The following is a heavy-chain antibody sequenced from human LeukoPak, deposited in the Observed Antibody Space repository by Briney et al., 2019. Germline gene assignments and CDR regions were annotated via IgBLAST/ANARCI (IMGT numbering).Heavy chain of an antibody. Sequence: SEALSLTCTVSGGSVSSGSYYWSWIRQPPGKGLEWIGYIYYSGSTNYNPSLKSRVTISVDTSKNQFSLKLSSVTAADTAVYYCARGVVVAAGNWFDPWGQGTLVTVSS. V-gene: IGHV4-61*01. CDR1: GGSVSSGSYY. CDR3: ARGVVVAAGNWFDP. CDR2: IYYSGST. D-gene: IGHD2-15*01. J-gene: IGHJ5*02.